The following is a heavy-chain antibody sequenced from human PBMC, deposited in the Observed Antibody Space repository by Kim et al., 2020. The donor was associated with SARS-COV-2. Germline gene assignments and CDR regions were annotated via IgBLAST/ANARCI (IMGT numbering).Heavy chain of an antibody. D-gene: IGHD3-22*01. Sequence: VKGRFTISRDNAKNSLYLQMNSLRAEDTAVYYCARGGVYYYDSSGRVGEYWGQGTMVTVSS. V-gene: IGHV3-21*01. CDR3: ARGGVYYYDSSGRVGEY. J-gene: IGHJ4*02.